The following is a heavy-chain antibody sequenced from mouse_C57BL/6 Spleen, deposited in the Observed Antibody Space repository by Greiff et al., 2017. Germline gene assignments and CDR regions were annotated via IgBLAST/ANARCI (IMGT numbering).Heavy chain of an antibody. CDR1: GYTFTDYE. V-gene: IGHV1-15*01. J-gene: IGHJ2*01. CDR2: IDPETGGT. CDR3: TRHRYYYGSSSYYFDY. Sequence: VQLVESGAELVRPGASVTLSCKASGYTFTDYEMHWVKQTPVHGLEWIGAIDPETGGTAYNQKFKGKAILTADKSSSTAYMELRSLTSEDSAVYYCTRHRYYYGSSSYYFDYWGQGTTLTVSS. D-gene: IGHD1-1*01.